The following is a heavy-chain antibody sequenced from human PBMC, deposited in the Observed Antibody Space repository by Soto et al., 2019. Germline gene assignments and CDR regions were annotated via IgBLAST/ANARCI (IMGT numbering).Heavy chain of an antibody. J-gene: IGHJ4*02. CDR3: ARAASSGSYGYYFDY. CDR1: GYTFTSYY. Sequence: ASVKVSCKASGYTFTSYYMHWVRQAPGQGLQWIGIINPSGGSTGYAQKFQGRVTMNRDTSTSTVYMELSSLRSEDTAVYYCARAASSGSYGYYFDYWGQGTLVTVSS. D-gene: IGHD1-26*01. V-gene: IGHV1-46*01. CDR2: INPSGGST.